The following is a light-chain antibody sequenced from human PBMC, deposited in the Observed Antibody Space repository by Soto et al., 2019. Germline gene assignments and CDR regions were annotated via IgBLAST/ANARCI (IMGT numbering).Light chain of an antibody. CDR2: RTF. CDR3: QQYDTSPPA. V-gene: IGKV3-20*01. J-gene: IGKJ5*01. Sequence: EIVLTQSPGTLSLSPGARATLSCRASQTIASRYLAWYQHQPGQAPRLLIYRTFARAPGIPDRFSGGGSGTDFTLTISRLEREDFAVYYCQQYDTSPPAFGQGTRLDI. CDR1: QTIASRY.